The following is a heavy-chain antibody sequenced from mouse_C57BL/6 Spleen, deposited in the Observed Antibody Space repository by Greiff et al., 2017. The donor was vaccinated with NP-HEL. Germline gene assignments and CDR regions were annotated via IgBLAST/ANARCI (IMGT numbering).Heavy chain of an antibody. V-gene: IGHV1-63*01. CDR1: GYTFTNYW. D-gene: IGHD4-1*01. Sequence: VQLQQSGAELVRPGTSVKMSCKASGYTFTNYWIGWAKQRPGHGLEWIGDIYPGGGYTNYNEKFKSKATLTVDKSSSTAYMQLSSLTSEDSAVYYCARSRTGTAFDYWGQGTTLTVSS. CDR3: ARSRTGTAFDY. J-gene: IGHJ2*01. CDR2: IYPGGGYT.